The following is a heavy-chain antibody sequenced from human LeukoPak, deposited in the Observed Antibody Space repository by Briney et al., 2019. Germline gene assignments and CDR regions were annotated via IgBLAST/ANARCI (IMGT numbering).Heavy chain of an antibody. Sequence: GGSLRLSCAASGFTFSSYGMHWVRQAPGKGLEWVAVIWYDGSNKYYADSVKGRFTISRDNSKNTLYLQMNSLRAEDTAVYYCARDVFWSGFGWFDPWGQGTLVTVSS. CDR1: GFTFSSYG. D-gene: IGHD3-3*01. V-gene: IGHV3-33*01. CDR3: ARDVFWSGFGWFDP. J-gene: IGHJ5*02. CDR2: IWYDGSNK.